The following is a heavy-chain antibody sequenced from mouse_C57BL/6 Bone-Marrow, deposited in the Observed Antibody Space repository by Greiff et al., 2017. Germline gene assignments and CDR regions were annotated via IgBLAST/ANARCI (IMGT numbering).Heavy chain of an antibody. CDR1: GFTFSSYG. Sequence: VQLQQSGGDLVKPGGSLKLSCAASGFTFSSYGMSWVRQTPDKRLAWVATISSGGSYTYYPDSVKGRFTISRDHAKNTQYLQMSCLKSEDTAMYYCARGYYNYFDYWGQGTTLTVSS. D-gene: IGHD2-3*01. J-gene: IGHJ2*01. CDR2: ISSGGSYT. V-gene: IGHV5-6*01. CDR3: ARGYYNYFDY.